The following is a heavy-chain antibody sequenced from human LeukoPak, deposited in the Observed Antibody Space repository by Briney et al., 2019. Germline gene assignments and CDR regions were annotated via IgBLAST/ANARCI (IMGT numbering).Heavy chain of an antibody. CDR2: IYYSGSA. Sequence: SETLSLTCTVSGGSIDDYYWSWIRQPPGRRLEWIGYIYYSGSANYNPSLQSRVTISVDTSKNHFSLKLSSVTAADTAVYYCARGPAAGGYTTFEYWGQGTPVTASS. CDR1: GGSIDDYY. CDR3: ARGPAAGGYTTFEY. D-gene: IGHD3-10*01. J-gene: IGHJ4*02. V-gene: IGHV4-59*01.